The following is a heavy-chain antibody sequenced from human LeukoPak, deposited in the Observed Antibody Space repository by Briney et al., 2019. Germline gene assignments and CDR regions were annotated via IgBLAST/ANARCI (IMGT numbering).Heavy chain of an antibody. D-gene: IGHD3-10*01. Sequence: GGSLRLSCAASGFTSSGYWMHWVRQVPGKGLVWVSRISGDGTARNYADSVKGRFTISKDDAKNTVDLQMNSLRGEDTAVYYCVRGRGSYGWFDPWGQGTLVTVSS. J-gene: IGHJ5*02. CDR1: GFTSSGYW. CDR2: ISGDGTAR. CDR3: VRGRGSYGWFDP. V-gene: IGHV3-74*01.